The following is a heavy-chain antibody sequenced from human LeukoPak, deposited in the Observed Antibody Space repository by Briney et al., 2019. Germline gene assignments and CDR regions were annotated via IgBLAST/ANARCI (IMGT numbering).Heavy chain of an antibody. CDR1: GFSFSTYS. Sequence: GGSLRLSCAASGFSFSTYSMNWVRQAPGKGLEWVSSIANSVIHIYYADSVKGRFTVSRDNAENSLYLQMDGLRAEDTAIYYCARDFGGTLKTALDYWGQGTLVTVSS. CDR2: IANSVIHI. V-gene: IGHV3-21*01. J-gene: IGHJ4*02. D-gene: IGHD4-23*01. CDR3: ARDFGGTLKTALDY.